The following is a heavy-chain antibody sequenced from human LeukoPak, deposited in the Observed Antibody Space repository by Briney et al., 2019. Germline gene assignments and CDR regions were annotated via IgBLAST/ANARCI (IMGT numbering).Heavy chain of an antibody. V-gene: IGHV4-39*01. Sequence: SETLSLTCTVSGAYMNNIDYYWGWIRQSPGKGLEWIGSMDYSGRSHYNPSLRSRVTISLDTSKKQFSLRLSSVTAADTALYYCARHVNTIHDYYMDVWGRGTSVAVSS. CDR3: ARHVNTIHDYYMDV. CDR1: GAYMNNIDYY. J-gene: IGHJ6*03. D-gene: IGHD3-10*01. CDR2: MDYSGRS.